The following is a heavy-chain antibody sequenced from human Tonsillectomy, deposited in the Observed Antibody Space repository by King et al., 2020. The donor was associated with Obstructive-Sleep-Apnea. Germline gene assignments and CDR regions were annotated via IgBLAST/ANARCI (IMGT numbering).Heavy chain of an antibody. V-gene: IGHV5-51*01. D-gene: IGHD3-22*01. CDR2: IYPGDSDS. J-gene: IGHJ4*02. CDR1: GYSFTSYW. Sequence: QLVQSGAEVKKPGESLRISCKSSGYSFTSYWIGWVRQMPGKGLEWMGIIYPGDSDSRYSPSFQGQVTISADKSISTAYLQWSSPKASDTAMYYCARHPGYSYDSSGYYPDYWGQGTLVTVSS. CDR3: ARHPGYSYDSSGYYPDY.